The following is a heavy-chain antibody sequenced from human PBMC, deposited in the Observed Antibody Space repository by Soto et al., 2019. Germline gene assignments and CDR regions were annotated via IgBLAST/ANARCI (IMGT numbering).Heavy chain of an antibody. CDR2: INSDESSR. CDR1: GFTFSNYW. CDR3: ARGIDFYFDL. J-gene: IGHJ2*01. V-gene: IGHV3-74*01. Sequence: EVQLVESGGDLVQPGGYLSLSCVASGFTFSNYWMHWVRQAPGKGLEWVSRINSDESSRAYADSAKGRFISSRDNDKNSLTSEMNSLRAEDTAVYYCARGIDFYFDLWGRGTLVTVSS.